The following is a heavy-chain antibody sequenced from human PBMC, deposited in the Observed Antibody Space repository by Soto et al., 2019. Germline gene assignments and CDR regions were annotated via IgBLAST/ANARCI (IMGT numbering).Heavy chain of an antibody. Sequence: SVKFSCKSSGGTFSSYAISWVRQAPGQGLEWMGGIIPIFGTANYAQKFQGRVTITADKSTSTAYMELSSLRSEDTAVYYCARPYYYDSSGPRIADGNWGHGTMVTVS. CDR1: GGTFSSYA. CDR3: ARPYYYDSSGPRIADGN. D-gene: IGHD3-22*01. CDR2: IIPIFGTA. V-gene: IGHV1-69*06. J-gene: IGHJ3*01.